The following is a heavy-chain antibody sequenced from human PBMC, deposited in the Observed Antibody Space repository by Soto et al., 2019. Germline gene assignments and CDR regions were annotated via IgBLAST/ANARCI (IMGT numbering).Heavy chain of an antibody. CDR2: VWHDGSNK. D-gene: IGHD3-22*01. Sequence: QVQLVESGGGVVQPGGSLRLSCAAPGFTFSSYGIHWVRQAPGKGLEWVALVWHDGSNKYYADSVKGRFTISRDNSKNTLYLQMNSLRAEDTAVYYCAKDLYYDSSGYMFDYWGQGTLVTVSS. CDR1: GFTFSSYG. V-gene: IGHV3-33*06. CDR3: AKDLYYDSSGYMFDY. J-gene: IGHJ4*02.